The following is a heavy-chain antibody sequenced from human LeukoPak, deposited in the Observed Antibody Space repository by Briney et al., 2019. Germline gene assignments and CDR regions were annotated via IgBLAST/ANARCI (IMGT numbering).Heavy chain of an antibody. Sequence: GGSLRLSCAASGFTFSNAWMSWVRQAPGKGLEWVGRIKSKTDGGTTDYAAPVKGRFTISRDDSKNTLYLQMNSLKTEDTAVYYCTTEPGIAVAGTFDYWGQGTLVIVSS. CDR1: GFTFSNAW. J-gene: IGHJ4*02. V-gene: IGHV3-15*01. D-gene: IGHD6-19*01. CDR3: TTEPGIAVAGTFDY. CDR2: IKSKTDGGTT.